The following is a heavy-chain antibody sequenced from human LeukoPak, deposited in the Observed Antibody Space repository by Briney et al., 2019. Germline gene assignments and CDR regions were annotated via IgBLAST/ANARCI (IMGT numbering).Heavy chain of an antibody. CDR3: ARSSSSWLNWYDY. Sequence: SETLSLTCAVYGGSFSGYYWSWIRQPPGKGLEWIGEIDHSGSTNYNPSLKSRVTISVDTSKNQFSLKLSSVTAAGTAVYYCARSSSSWLNWYDYWGQGTLVTVSS. D-gene: IGHD6-13*01. CDR1: GGSFSGYY. J-gene: IGHJ4*02. V-gene: IGHV4-34*01. CDR2: IDHSGST.